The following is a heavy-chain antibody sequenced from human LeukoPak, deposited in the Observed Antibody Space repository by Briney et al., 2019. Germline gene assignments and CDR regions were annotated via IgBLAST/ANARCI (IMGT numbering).Heavy chain of an antibody. V-gene: IGHV3-30*18. CDR1: GFTFSSYG. CDR2: ISYDGSNK. D-gene: IGHD6-19*01. J-gene: IGHJ4*02. Sequence: QTGGSLRLSCAASGFTFSSYGMHWVRQAPGKGLEWVAVISYDGSNKYYADSVKGRFTISRDNSKNTLYLQMNSLRAEDTAVYYCAKARYPWSSGWVGFDYWGQGTLVTVSS. CDR3: AKARYPWSSGWVGFDY.